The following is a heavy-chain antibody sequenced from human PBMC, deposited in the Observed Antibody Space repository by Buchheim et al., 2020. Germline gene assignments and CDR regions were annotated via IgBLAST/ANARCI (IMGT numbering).Heavy chain of an antibody. Sequence: EVQLVESGGGLVEPGGSLRLSCAASGFTFSNYEMHRVRQVIGKGLEWVSTIGVGGDTYYPGYVKGRFTISRENAKNSLYLQMNSLRAGDTAVYYCSRGAGELELRTMDVWGQGTT. CDR3: SRGAGELELRTMDV. CDR2: IGVGGDT. V-gene: IGHV3-13*04. J-gene: IGHJ6*02. D-gene: IGHD1-7*01. CDR1: GFTFSNYE.